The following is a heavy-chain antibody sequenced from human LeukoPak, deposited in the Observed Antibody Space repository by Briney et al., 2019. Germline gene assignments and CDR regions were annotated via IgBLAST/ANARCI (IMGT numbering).Heavy chain of an antibody. D-gene: IGHD6-19*01. J-gene: IGHJ4*02. CDR2: INSGGST. CDR3: AREAGCGRGCREDY. Sequence: PSETLSLTCTVYGGSISSYYWSWIRQPAGEGLEWIGRINSGGSTNYNPSLNSRVTMSVDTSKNQFSLKVSSVTAADTAVYYCAREAGCGRGCREDYWGQGTLVTVSS. V-gene: IGHV4-4*07. CDR1: GGSISSYY.